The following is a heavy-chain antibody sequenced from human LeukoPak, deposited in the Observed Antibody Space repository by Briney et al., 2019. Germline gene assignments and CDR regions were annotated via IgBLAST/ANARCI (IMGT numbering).Heavy chain of an antibody. CDR1: GGSFSGYY. CDR2: INHSGST. D-gene: IGHD4-17*01. V-gene: IGHV4-34*01. CDR3: ARTPTVTNSLDS. J-gene: IGHJ4*02. Sequence: SETLSLTCAVYGGSFSGYYWSWIRQPPGKGLEWIGEINHSGSTNYNPSLKSRVTISVDTSKNQFSLKLSSVTAADTAVYYCARTPTVTNSLDSWGQGTLVTVSS.